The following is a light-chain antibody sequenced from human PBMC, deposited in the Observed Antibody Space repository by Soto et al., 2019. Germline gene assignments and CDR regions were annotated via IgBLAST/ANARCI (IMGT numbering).Light chain of an antibody. CDR1: SGHSNYA. Sequence: QLVLTQSPSASASLGASVKLTCTLSSGHSNYAIAWHQQQPEKGPRYLMKVNSDGSHSKGDGIPDRFSGSSSGAERYLTISSVQSEDEADYYCQTWGTGPWVFGGGTKVTVL. V-gene: IGLV4-69*01. CDR3: QTWGTGPWV. J-gene: IGLJ3*02. CDR2: VNSDGSH.